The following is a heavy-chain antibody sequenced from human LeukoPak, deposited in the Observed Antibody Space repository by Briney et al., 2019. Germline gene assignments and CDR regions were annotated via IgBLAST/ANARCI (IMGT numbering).Heavy chain of an antibody. CDR3: ARDWHIWAVAGTAGDY. Sequence: GGSLRLSCAASGFTFSSYSMNWVRQAPGKGLEWVSSISSSSTYIYYADSVEGRFTISRDNSKNTLYLQMNSLRAEDTAVYYCARDWHIWAVAGTAGDYWGQGTLVTVSS. CDR2: ISSSSTYI. J-gene: IGHJ4*02. CDR1: GFTFSSYS. D-gene: IGHD6-19*01. V-gene: IGHV3-21*01.